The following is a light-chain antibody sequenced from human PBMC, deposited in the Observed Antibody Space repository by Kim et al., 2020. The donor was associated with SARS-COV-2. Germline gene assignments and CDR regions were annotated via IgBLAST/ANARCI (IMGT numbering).Light chain of an antibody. V-gene: IGKV3-20*01. J-gene: IGKJ1*01. CDR3: HQYGSSPQT. Sequence: SPGERATLSCRASQSVGSTYLAWYQQKPGQAPRLLIYGASSRATGIPDRFSGSESGTDFTLTISRLEPEDFAVYYCHQYGSSPQTFGQGTKVDIK. CDR2: GAS. CDR1: QSVGSTY.